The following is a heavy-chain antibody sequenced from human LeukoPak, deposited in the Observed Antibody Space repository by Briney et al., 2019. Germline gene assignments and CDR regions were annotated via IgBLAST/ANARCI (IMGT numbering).Heavy chain of an antibody. CDR1: GFTFSSYA. V-gene: IGHV3-30-3*01. Sequence: GGSLRLSCAASGFTFSSYAMHWVRQAPGKGLEWMAVISYDGSNKYYADSVKGRFTISRDNSKNTLYLQMNSLRAEDTAVYYCARLDIRRLIYYFDYWGQGTLVTVSS. D-gene: IGHD2-21*02. J-gene: IGHJ4*02. CDR2: ISYDGSNK. CDR3: ARLDIRRLIYYFDY.